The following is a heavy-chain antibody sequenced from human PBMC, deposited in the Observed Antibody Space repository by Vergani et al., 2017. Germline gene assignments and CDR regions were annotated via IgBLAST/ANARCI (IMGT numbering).Heavy chain of an antibody. J-gene: IGHJ6*02. Sequence: QVQLVESGGGVVQPGRSLRLSCAASGFTFSSYGMHWVRQAPGKGLEWVAVISYDGSNKYYADSVKGRFTISRDNSKNTLYLQMNSLRAEDTAVYYCAKVHMVGTYYYYGMDVWGQGTTVTVSS. CDR3: AKVHMVGTYYYYGMDV. V-gene: IGHV3-30*18. CDR1: GFTFSSYG. D-gene: IGHD4-23*01. CDR2: ISYDGSNK.